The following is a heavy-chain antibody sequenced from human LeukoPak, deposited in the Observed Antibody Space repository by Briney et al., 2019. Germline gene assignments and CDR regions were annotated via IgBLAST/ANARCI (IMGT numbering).Heavy chain of an antibody. CDR3: ASGYSYGFIDY. Sequence: GGSLRLSCAASGFTFSTSWMTWVRQAPGKGLEFVANIKHDGSEKYYVDSVQGRFTISRDNAKNSLYLQMNSLRAEDTAVYYCASGYSYGFIDYWGQGTLVTVSS. D-gene: IGHD5-18*01. CDR2: IKHDGSEK. J-gene: IGHJ4*02. V-gene: IGHV3-7*01. CDR1: GFTFSTSW.